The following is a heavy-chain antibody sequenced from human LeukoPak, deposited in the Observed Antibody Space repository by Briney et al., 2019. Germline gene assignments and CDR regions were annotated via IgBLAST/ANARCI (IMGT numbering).Heavy chain of an antibody. Sequence: GGSLRLSCAASGFTFSSYAMSWVRQAPGKGLGWVSAISGSGGSTYYADSVKGRFTISRDNSKNTLYLQMNSLRAEDTAVYYCAIISYPPADYVPFDYWGQGTLVTVSS. CDR1: GFTFSSYA. V-gene: IGHV3-23*01. CDR3: AIISYPPADYVPFDY. CDR2: ISGSGGST. J-gene: IGHJ4*02. D-gene: IGHD3-16*01.